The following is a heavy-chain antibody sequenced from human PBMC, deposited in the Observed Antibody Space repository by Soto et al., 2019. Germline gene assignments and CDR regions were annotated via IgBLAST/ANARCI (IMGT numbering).Heavy chain of an antibody. Sequence: PSETLSLTCTVSSGSISSSSYYWGWIRQPPGKGLEWIGSIYYSGSTYYNPSLKSRVTISVDTSKNQFSLKLSSVTAADTAVYYCARTPLGDYGDYVDYWGQGTLVTVSS. CDR1: SGSISSSSYY. CDR2: IYYSGST. J-gene: IGHJ4*02. CDR3: ARTPLGDYGDYVDY. V-gene: IGHV4-39*01. D-gene: IGHD4-17*01.